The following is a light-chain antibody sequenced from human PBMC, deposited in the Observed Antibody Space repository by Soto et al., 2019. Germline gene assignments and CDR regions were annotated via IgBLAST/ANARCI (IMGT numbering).Light chain of an antibody. CDR2: AAS. Sequence: DIQMTQSPSSVSASVGDRVTITCRASQDISGWLAWYQQRPGKAPKLLIYAASSLQSGVPSRFSGSGSATDFTLTISSLQPEDCATYYCQQAHSFPWTFGHGTKVEIK. J-gene: IGKJ1*01. CDR3: QQAHSFPWT. CDR1: QDISGW. V-gene: IGKV1-12*01.